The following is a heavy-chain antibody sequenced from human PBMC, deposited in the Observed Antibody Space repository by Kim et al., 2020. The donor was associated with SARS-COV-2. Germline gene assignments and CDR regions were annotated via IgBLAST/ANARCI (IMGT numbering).Heavy chain of an antibody. CDR1: GVSMYSSGYY. CDR2: VYDSGST. V-gene: IGHV4-39*01. D-gene: IGHD6-19*01. J-gene: IGHJ3*01. Sequence: SETPSLTCSVSGVSMYSSGYYWGWIRQPPGEGLEWIGSVYDSGSTYYNPSLKSRLTISVDTSKKQFSLKLSSVSAADTAMYYCARRNSGWNDAFDVWGQGTMVTVSS. CDR3: ARRNSGWNDAFDV.